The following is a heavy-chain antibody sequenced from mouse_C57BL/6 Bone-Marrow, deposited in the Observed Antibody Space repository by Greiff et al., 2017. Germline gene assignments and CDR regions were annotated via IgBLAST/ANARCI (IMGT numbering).Heavy chain of an antibody. CDR2: INPSNGGT. D-gene: IGHD1-1*01. CDR3: ARESTTVVGGPYYFDY. J-gene: IGHJ2*01. CDR1: GYTFTSYW. V-gene: IGHV1-53*01. Sequence: VQLQQPGTELVKPGASVKLSCKASGYTFTSYWMHWVKQRPGQGLEWIGNINPSNGGTNYNEKFKSKATLTVDKSSSTAYMQLSSLTSEASAVYYCARESTTVVGGPYYFDYWGQGTTLTVSA.